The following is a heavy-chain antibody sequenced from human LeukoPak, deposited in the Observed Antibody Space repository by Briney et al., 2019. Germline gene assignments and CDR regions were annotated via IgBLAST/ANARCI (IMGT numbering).Heavy chain of an antibody. D-gene: IGHD5-24*01. CDR2: ISYDGSNK. CDR3: VRDTLGMATIQFDY. V-gene: IGHV3-30-3*01. CDR1: GFTFSSYA. Sequence: GRSLRLSCAASGFTFSSYAMHWVRQAPGKGLEWVAVISYDGSNKYYADSVKGRFTISRDNSKNTLYLQMNSLRAEDTAVYYCVRDTLGMATIQFDYWGQGALVTVSS. J-gene: IGHJ4*02.